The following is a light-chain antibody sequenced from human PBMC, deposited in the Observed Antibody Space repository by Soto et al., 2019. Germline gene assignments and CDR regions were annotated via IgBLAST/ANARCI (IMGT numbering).Light chain of an antibody. V-gene: IGKV3-20*01. CDR2: GAS. Sequence: EIVLTQSPGTLSLSPGERATLSCRASHSVSSNYLAWYQQKPGQAPRLLIYGASSWATVIPDRFSGSGSGTDFTLTISRLEPEDFAVYSCQQYGSTPYTFGQGTNLEIK. J-gene: IGKJ2*01. CDR3: QQYGSTPYT. CDR1: HSVSSNY.